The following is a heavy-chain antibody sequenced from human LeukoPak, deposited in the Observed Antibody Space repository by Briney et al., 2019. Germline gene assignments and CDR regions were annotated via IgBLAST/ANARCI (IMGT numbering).Heavy chain of an antibody. CDR3: AKLGGQEVYNYYVGV. J-gene: IGHJ6*03. CDR2: IIDSGDIT. CDR1: GFTFSSYA. Sequence: PGGSLRLSCAASGFTFSSYAMSWVRQAPGRGLEWVSGIIDSGDITYYANSVKGRFTISRDNSKNTLYLQMNSLRAEDTAVYYCAKLGGQEVYNYYVGVWGKGTTVAVSS. D-gene: IGHD3-16*01. V-gene: IGHV3-23*01.